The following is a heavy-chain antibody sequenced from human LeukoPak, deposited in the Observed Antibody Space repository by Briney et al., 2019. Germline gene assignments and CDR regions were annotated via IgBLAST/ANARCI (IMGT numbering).Heavy chain of an antibody. CDR3: ARAGKQWLIIRRYWFDP. J-gene: IGHJ5*02. CDR1: GGSFSGYY. V-gene: IGHV4-34*01. D-gene: IGHD6-19*01. Sequence: SETLSLTCAVYGGSFSGYYWSWIRQPPGKGLEWIGEINHSGSTNYNPSLKSRVTISVDTSKNQFSLKLSSVTAADTAVYYCARAGKQWLIIRRYWFDPWGQGTLVTVSS. CDR2: INHSGST.